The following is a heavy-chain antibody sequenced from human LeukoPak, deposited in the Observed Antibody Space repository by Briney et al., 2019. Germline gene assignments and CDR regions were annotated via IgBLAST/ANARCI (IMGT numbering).Heavy chain of an antibody. D-gene: IGHD5-18*01. CDR2: INHSGST. CDR3: ARRGQEARTAPFDY. J-gene: IGHJ4*02. CDR1: GGSFSGYY. V-gene: IGHV4-34*01. Sequence: PSDTLSLTCAVYGGSFSGYYWSWIRQPPGKGLEWIGEINHSGSTNYNPSLKSRVTISVDTSKDQFSLKLSSVTAADTAVYYCARRGQEARTAPFDYWGQGTLVTVSS.